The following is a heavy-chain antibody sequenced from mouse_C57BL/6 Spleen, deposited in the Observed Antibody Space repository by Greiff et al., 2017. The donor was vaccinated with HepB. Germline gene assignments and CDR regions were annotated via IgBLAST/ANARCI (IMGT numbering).Heavy chain of an antibody. CDR1: GFTFSSYA. V-gene: IGHV5-4*01. D-gene: IGHD1-1*01. J-gene: IGHJ2*01. CDR2: ISDGGSYT. CDR3: ARDGLITTVVAYYFDY. Sequence: EVQGVESGGGLVKPGGSLKLSCAASGFTFSSYAMSWVRQTPEKRLEWVATISDGGSYTYYPDNVKGRFTISRDNAKNNLYLQMSHLKSEDTAMYYCARDGLITTVVAYYFDYWGQGTTLTVSS.